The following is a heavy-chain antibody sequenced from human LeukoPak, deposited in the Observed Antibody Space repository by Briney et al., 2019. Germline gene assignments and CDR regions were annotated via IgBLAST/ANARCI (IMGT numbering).Heavy chain of an antibody. CDR1: GFTLSSYW. Sequence: GGSLRLSCAASGFTLSSYWMHWVRQAPGKGLVWVSRINSDGSSTSYADSVKGRFTISRDNAKKSLYLQMNRLRAEDTAVYFCARADTSDILTGYSDYWGQGTLVTVSS. CDR2: INSDGSST. V-gene: IGHV3-74*01. CDR3: ARADTSDILTGYSDY. D-gene: IGHD3-9*01. J-gene: IGHJ4*02.